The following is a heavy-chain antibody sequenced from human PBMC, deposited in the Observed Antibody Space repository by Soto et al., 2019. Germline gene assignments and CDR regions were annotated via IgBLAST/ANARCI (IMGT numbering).Heavy chain of an antibody. V-gene: IGHV4-39*01. Sequence: PSETLSLTCTVSGGSISSSSYYWGWIRQPPGKGLEWIGSVFYSGSTYYNPSLKSRVTISVDTSKNQFSLQLSSVTAADTAVFYCARPKSSGWRGGFDYWGQGTLVTVSS. CDR1: GGSISSSSYY. J-gene: IGHJ4*02. CDR2: VFYSGST. D-gene: IGHD6-19*01. CDR3: ARPKSSGWRGGFDY.